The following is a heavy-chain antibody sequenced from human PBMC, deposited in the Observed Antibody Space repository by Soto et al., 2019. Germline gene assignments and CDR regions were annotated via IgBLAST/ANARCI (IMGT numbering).Heavy chain of an antibody. CDR3: ARDSASGDDILTGYYLSPYYGMDV. CDR2: IYYSGST. D-gene: IGHD3-9*01. V-gene: IGHV4-31*03. CDR1: GGSISSGGYY. Sequence: SETLSLTCTVSGGSISSGGYYWSWIRQHPGKGLEWIGYIYYSGSTYYNPSLKSRVTISVDTSKNQFSLKLSSVTAADTAVYYCARDSASGDDILTGYYLSPYYGMDVWGQGTTVTVSS. J-gene: IGHJ6*02.